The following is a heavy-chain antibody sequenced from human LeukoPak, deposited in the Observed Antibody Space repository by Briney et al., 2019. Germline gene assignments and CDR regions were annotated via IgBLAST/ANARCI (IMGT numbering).Heavy chain of an antibody. D-gene: IGHD2-15*01. CDR1: GYTFTSYG. V-gene: IGHV1-18*01. CDR2: ISAYNGNT. J-gene: IGHJ5*02. CDR3: ARAEYCSGGSCYFWFDP. Sequence: ASVKDSCKASGYTFTSYGISSGRQAPGQGLEWMGWISAYNGNTNYSQKLQGRVTMTTDTSTSTAYMELRSLRSDDTAVYYCARAEYCSGGSCYFWFDPWGQGTLVTVSS.